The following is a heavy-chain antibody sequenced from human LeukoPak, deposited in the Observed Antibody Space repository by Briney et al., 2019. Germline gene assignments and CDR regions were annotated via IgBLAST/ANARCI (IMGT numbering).Heavy chain of an antibody. CDR3: ARDSSSWYSPLHYFDY. CDR2: IKQDGSEK. J-gene: IGHJ4*02. CDR1: GSTVSSNY. V-gene: IGHV3-7*01. Sequence: GGSLRLSCAASGSTVSSNYMSWVRQAPGKGLEWVANIKQDGSEKYYVDSVKGRFTISRDNAKNSLYLQMNSLRAEDTAVYYCARDSSSWYSPLHYFDYWGQGTLVTASS. D-gene: IGHD6-13*01.